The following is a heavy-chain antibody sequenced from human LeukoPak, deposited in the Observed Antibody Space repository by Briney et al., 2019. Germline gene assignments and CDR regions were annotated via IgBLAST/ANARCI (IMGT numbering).Heavy chain of an antibody. CDR3: ARQGGSSSPYYYYYMDV. CDR1: GYSMRSGYY. Sequence: PSETLSLTCAVSGYSMRSGYYWGWIRHPPGKGLEWIGCIYHSGSTHHNPSLKSRVTISVDTSKNQFSLKLTSVTAADTAVYYCARQGGSSSPYYYYYMDVWGKGTTVTVSS. CDR2: IYHSGST. D-gene: IGHD6-13*01. J-gene: IGHJ6*03. V-gene: IGHV4-38-2*01.